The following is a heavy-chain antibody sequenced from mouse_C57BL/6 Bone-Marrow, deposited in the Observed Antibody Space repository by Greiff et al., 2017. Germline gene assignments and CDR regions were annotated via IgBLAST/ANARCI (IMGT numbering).Heavy chain of an antibody. D-gene: IGHD1-1*01. V-gene: IGHV1-72*01. CDR2: IDPTSGGT. J-gene: IGHJ3*01. CDR3: ARYYGSSWFAY. CDR1: GYPFTSYW. Sequence: VQLQQPGAELVKPGASVKLSCKASGYPFTSYWMHWVKQRTGRGLEWIGRIDPTSGGTKYNEKFKSKATLTVDKPSSTAYMQLSSLTSEDSAVYYCARYYGSSWFAYWGQGTLVTVSA.